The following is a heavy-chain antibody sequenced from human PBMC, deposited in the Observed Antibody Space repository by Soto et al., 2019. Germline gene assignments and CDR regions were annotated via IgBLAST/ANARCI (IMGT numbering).Heavy chain of an antibody. Sequence: EVQLLESRGGLVQPGGSLRLSCAASGFTFRIYAMSWVRQVPGKGLEWVSTISDSADSAYYADSVKGRFTISRDNSKNTLYLQMNSLRAEDTAVYYCARPYGGKIGDALDLLGQGTTVTVSS. CDR3: ARPYGGKIGDALDL. CDR2: ISDSADSA. V-gene: IGHV3-23*01. CDR1: GFTFRIYA. J-gene: IGHJ3*01. D-gene: IGHD2-15*01.